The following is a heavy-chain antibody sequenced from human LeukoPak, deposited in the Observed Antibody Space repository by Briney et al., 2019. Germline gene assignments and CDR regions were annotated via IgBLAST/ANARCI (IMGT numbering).Heavy chain of an antibody. CDR3: ARDFPHGSGRYFYEGMDV. V-gene: IGHV4-4*07. Sequence: SETLSLTCTVSGGYISDYYWSWIRQSAGKGLEWIGHIYSSGSTYYNPSLKSRLTMSVDMSKNQVSLKLSSMTAADTAVYYCARDFPHGSGRYFYEGMDVWGQGTTVTVSS. J-gene: IGHJ6*02. D-gene: IGHD2-15*01. CDR1: GGYISDYY. CDR2: IYSSGST.